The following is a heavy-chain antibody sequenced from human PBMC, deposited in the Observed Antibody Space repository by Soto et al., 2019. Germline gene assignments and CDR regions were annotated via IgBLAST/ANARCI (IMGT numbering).Heavy chain of an antibody. CDR3: ARDSPYDFWSGYSNAFDI. V-gene: IGHV4-34*09. CDR1: GVSFSGYY. J-gene: IGHJ3*02. CDR2: INHSGST. Sequence: SETLSLTCAVYGVSFSGYYWSWIRQPPGKGLEWIGEINHSGSTNDNPSLKSRVTISLDTSKNQFSLKLSSVTAADTAVYYCARDSPYDFWSGYSNAFDIWGQGTMVTVSS. D-gene: IGHD3-3*01.